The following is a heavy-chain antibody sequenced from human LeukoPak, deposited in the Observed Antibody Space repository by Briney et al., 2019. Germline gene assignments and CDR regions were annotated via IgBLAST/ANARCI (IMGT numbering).Heavy chain of an antibody. D-gene: IGHD2-15*01. Sequence: GGSLRLSCAASGFTFSSYAMSWVRQAPGKGLEWVSAISGSGGSTYYADSVKGRFTISRDTSKNSLYLQMNTLRADDTAVYFCARVAATTFYHFNYMDVWGKGTTVTVSS. CDR2: ISGSGGST. CDR3: ARVAATTFYHFNYMDV. CDR1: GFTFSSYA. V-gene: IGHV3-23*01. J-gene: IGHJ6*04.